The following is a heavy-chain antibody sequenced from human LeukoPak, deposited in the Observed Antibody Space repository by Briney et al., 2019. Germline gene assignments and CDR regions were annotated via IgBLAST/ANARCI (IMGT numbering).Heavy chain of an antibody. D-gene: IGHD5-24*01. J-gene: IGHJ4*02. CDR2: IYYSGST. Sequence: SETLSLTCTVSGGSISSYYWSWIRQPPGKGLEWIGYIYYSGSTNYNPSLKSRVTISVDTSKNQFSLKLRSVTAADTAVYYCAREGDGYNHYFDYWGQGTLVTVSS. CDR1: GGSISSYY. CDR3: AREGDGYNHYFDY. V-gene: IGHV4-59*01.